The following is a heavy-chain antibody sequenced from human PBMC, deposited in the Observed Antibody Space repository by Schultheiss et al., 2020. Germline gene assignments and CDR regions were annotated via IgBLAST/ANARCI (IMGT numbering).Heavy chain of an antibody. Sequence: GGSLRLSCKGSGYSFTSYWIGWVRQAPGKGLEWVSYITTTGSIYYADSVRGRFTVSRDNAKNSLYLQMNSLRDEDSAIYYCARVRGGWWLDYWGQGTLVTVSS. J-gene: IGHJ4*02. CDR2: ITTTGSI. V-gene: IGHV3-48*02. CDR1: GYSFTSYW. D-gene: IGHD6-19*01. CDR3: ARVRGGWWLDY.